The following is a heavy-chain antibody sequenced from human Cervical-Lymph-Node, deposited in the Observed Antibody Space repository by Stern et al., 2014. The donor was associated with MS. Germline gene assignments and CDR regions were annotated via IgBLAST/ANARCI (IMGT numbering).Heavy chain of an antibody. CDR2: INANSGGT. Sequence: VQLVESGAEVRRPGASVKVACKASGFTFTSCYMHWVRQAPGQGLEWMGWINANSGGTNSAQKFQGRVTMTRDTSISTVYMDRTGLTSDDTAIYYCARDMSTVTTPYFDYWGQGTLVTVPS. CDR3: ARDMSTVTTPYFDY. D-gene: IGHD4-17*01. V-gene: IGHV1-2*02. J-gene: IGHJ4*02. CDR1: GFTFTSCY.